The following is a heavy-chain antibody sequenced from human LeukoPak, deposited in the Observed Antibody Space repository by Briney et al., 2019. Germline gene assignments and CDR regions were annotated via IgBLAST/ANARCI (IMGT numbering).Heavy chain of an antibody. D-gene: IGHD3-9*01. Sequence: LGESLKISCKGSGYSFTSYWISWVRQMPGKGLEWMGRIDPSDSYTNYSPSFQGHVTISADKSISTAYLQWSSLKASDTAMYYCARRYDILTVYFDYGGQGTLVTVSS. V-gene: IGHV5-10-1*01. CDR2: IDPSDSYT. J-gene: IGHJ4*02. CDR1: GYSFTSYW. CDR3: ARRYDILTVYFDY.